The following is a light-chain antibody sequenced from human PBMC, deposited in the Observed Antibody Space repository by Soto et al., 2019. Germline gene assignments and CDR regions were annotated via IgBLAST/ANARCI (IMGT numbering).Light chain of an antibody. CDR2: GAS. CDR3: QQYSSSQWT. Sequence: EIVLTQSPGTLSLSPGERATLSCRASQSVSSSYVAWYQQKPGQAPRLLIYGASSRATGIPDRFSGSGSGTDFTLTISRLEPEDFAVYYCQQYSSSQWTFGQGTKVEIK. V-gene: IGKV3-20*01. CDR1: QSVSSSY. J-gene: IGKJ1*01.